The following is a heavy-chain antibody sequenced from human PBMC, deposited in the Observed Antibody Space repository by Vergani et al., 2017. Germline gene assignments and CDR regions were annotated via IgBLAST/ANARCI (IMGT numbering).Heavy chain of an antibody. J-gene: IGHJ4*02. D-gene: IGHD1-26*01. Sequence: QLQLQESGPGLVKPSETLSLTCTVSGGSISSRSYYWGWIRQPPGKGLEWIGSIYYSGSTYYNPSLKSRVTISVDTSKNQFSLKLSSVTAADTAVYYCAGYSGSTYYFDYWGQGTLVTVSS. V-gene: IGHV4-39*01. CDR3: AGYSGSTYYFDY. CDR2: IYYSGST. CDR1: GGSISSRSYY.